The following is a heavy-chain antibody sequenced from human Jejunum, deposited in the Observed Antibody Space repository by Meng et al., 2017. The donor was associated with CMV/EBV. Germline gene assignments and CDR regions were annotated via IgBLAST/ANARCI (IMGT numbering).Heavy chain of an antibody. CDR3: ARAYRQVSNCYLDS. J-gene: IGHJ4*02. CDR1: GFNVTSND. Sequence: SGFNVTSNDMTWVRQAPGKGLEWVSFIRNDGSTTYTASVQGRFTISRDNSKNTVYLQMNSLRAEDTALYYCARAYRQVSNCYLDSWGQGTQGTVSS. D-gene: IGHD4-11*01. CDR2: IRNDGST. V-gene: IGHV3-53*01.